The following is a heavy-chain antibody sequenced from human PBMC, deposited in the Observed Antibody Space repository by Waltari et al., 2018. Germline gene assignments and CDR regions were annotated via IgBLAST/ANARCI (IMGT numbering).Heavy chain of an antibody. J-gene: IGHJ4*02. Sequence: EVQLLESGGGLVQPGGSLRLSCAASGFTFSSYAMSWVRQAPGKGLEWVSVSYSGGSTYYADSVKGRFTISRDNSKNTLYLQMNSLRAEDTAVYYCAKGGNYSSSWYSNWGQGTLVTVSS. D-gene: IGHD6-13*01. CDR3: AKGGNYSSSWYSN. CDR2: SYSGGST. CDR1: GFTFSSYA. V-gene: IGHV3-23*03.